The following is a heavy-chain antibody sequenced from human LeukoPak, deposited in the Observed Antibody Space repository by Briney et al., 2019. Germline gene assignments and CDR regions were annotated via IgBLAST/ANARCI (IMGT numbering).Heavy chain of an antibody. CDR2: IYPGDSDT. CDR3: ARSPSIVGATTLFDY. V-gene: IGHV5-51*01. D-gene: IGHD1-26*01. Sequence: GESLKISCKGSGYSFTSYWIGWVRQMPGKGLEWMGIIYPGDSDTRYSPSFQGQVTISADKSISTAYLQWSSLKASDTAMYYCARSPSIVGATTLFDYWGQGTLVTVSS. CDR1: GYSFTSYW. J-gene: IGHJ4*02.